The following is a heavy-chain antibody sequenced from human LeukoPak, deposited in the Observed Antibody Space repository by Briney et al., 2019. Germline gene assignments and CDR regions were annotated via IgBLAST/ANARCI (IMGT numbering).Heavy chain of an antibody. Sequence: ASVKVSCKASGGTFSSYAISWVRQAPGQGLEWMGGVIPIFGTANYAQKFQGRVTITADESTSTAYMELSSLRSEDTAVYYCARGTTLVTNYFDYWGQGTLVTVSS. CDR3: ARGTTLVTNYFDY. V-gene: IGHV1-69*13. CDR1: GGTFSSYA. CDR2: VIPIFGTA. D-gene: IGHD5-18*01. J-gene: IGHJ4*02.